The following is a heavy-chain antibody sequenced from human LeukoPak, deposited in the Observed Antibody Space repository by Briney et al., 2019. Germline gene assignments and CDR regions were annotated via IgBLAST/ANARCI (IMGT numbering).Heavy chain of an antibody. CDR2: IYYSGST. J-gene: IGHJ4*02. D-gene: IGHD3-10*01. CDR1: GGSISSGDYY. Sequence: SQTLSLTCTVSGGSISSGDYYWSWIRQPPGKGLEWIGYIYYSGSTYYNPSLKSRVTISVDTSKNQFSLKLSSVTAADTAVDYCARARRLWFGELSEHFDYWGQGTLVTVSS. V-gene: IGHV4-30-4*01. CDR3: ARARRLWFGELSEHFDY.